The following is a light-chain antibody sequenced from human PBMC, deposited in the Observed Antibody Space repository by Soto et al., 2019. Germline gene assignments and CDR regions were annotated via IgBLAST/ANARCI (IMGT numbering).Light chain of an antibody. CDR1: QSISSW. J-gene: IGKJ1*01. CDR3: QQCNSYPWT. V-gene: IGKV1-5*03. Sequence: DIQMTQSPSTLSASVGDRVTITCRASQSISSWLAWYQQKPGKAPKLLIYKASSLESGVPSRFSGRGSGTEFTLTISSLQPDDVATYYYQQCNSYPWTFGQGTKVEIK. CDR2: KAS.